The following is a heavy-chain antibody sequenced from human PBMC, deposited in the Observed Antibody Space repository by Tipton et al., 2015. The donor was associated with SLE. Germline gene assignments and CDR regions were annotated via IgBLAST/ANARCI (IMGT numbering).Heavy chain of an antibody. J-gene: IGHJ4*02. V-gene: IGHV4-59*01. D-gene: IGHD3-16*01. Sequence: LRLSCSVSGVSISTYYWSWIRQSPGKGLEWIGFFYFSGSSQYNPSLMSRVAISADTSNNQFSLELRSVTAADTAVYYCARGRRSYGTGYYFDYWGQGTLVPVSS. CDR2: FYFSGSS. CDR3: ARGRRSYGTGYYFDY. CDR1: GVSISTYY.